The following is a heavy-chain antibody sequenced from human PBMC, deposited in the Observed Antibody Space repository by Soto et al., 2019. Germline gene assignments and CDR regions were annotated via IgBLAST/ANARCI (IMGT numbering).Heavy chain of an antibody. V-gene: IGHV1-69*06. D-gene: IGHD3-22*01. CDR1: GGTFSSYA. CDR3: ASLFRDYDSSGYYYYFDY. CDR2: IIPIFGTA. J-gene: IGHJ4*02. Sequence: QVQLVQSGAEVQKPGSSVKVSCKASGGTFSSYAISWVRQAPGQGLEWMGGIIPIFGTANYAQKFQGRVTITADKSTSTAYMELSSLRSEDTAVYYCASLFRDYDSSGYYYYFDYWGQGTLVTVSS.